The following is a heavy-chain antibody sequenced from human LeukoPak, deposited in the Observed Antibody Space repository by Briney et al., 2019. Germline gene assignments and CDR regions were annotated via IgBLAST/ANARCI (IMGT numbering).Heavy chain of an antibody. CDR3: AKEREARDGLHSFVDY. CDR1: GFTFDDYT. V-gene: IGHV3-43*01. Sequence: PGGSLRLSCAASGFTFDDYTMHWVRQAPGKGLEWVSLISWDGGSTYYADSVKGRFTISRDNSKNTLYLQMNSLRAEDTAVYYCAKEREARDGLHSFVDYWGQGTLVTVSS. CDR2: ISWDGGST. J-gene: IGHJ4*02. D-gene: IGHD5-24*01.